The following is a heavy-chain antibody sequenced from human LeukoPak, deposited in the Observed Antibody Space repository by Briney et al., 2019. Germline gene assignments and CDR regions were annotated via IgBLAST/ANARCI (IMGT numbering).Heavy chain of an antibody. CDR3: ARVGCSGGACYSQFYYGMDV. Sequence: GGSLRLSCAASGFTFSSYWMSWVRQAPGKGLEWVSYISSSGGTMYYADSVKGRFTISRDTAKISLYLQMNSLRDEDTAVYYCARVGCSGGACYSQFYYGMDVWGQGTTVTVSS. J-gene: IGHJ6*02. V-gene: IGHV3-48*02. D-gene: IGHD2-15*01. CDR1: GFTFSSYW. CDR2: ISSSGGTM.